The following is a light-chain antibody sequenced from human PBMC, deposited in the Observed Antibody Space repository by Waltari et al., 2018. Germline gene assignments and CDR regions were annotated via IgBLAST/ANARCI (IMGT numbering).Light chain of an antibody. CDR3: QQSYSLPRT. CDR2: GAS. J-gene: IGKJ4*01. CDR1: QNINYY. V-gene: IGKV1-39*01. Sequence: DIQMTQSPSSLSASLGDRVTITCRASQNINYYLNWYQQKPGKAPKLLIFGASSLQSVVPSRFSGSGSGTDFTLTISSLQPEDSATYYCQQSYSLPRTFGGGTKVEIK.